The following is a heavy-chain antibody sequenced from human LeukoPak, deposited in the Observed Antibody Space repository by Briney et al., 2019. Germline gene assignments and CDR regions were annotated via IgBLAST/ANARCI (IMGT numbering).Heavy chain of an antibody. CDR1: GYSFTSYW. V-gene: IGHV5-51*01. CDR2: IYPGDSDT. Sequence: GESLKISCKGSGYSFTSYWIGWVRQLPGKGLEGMGIIYPGDSDTRYSPSFQGQVTISANKSISTAYLQWSSLKASDTAMYYCASVNHNAFDIWGQGTMVTVSS. D-gene: IGHD1-14*01. CDR3: ASVNHNAFDI. J-gene: IGHJ3*02.